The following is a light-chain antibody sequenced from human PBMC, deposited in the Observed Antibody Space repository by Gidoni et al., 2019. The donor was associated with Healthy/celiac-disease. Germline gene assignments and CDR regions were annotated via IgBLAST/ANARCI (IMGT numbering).Light chain of an antibody. CDR1: RRIGSSY. Sequence: ETMLTPSPRTPPLSPPERATPPCWATRRIGSSYLAWYQQKPGQAPRLLIYDASSRATGIPDRFSGSGSGTDFTLTISRLEPEDFAVYYCQQYSSSRWTFGGXTKVEIK. CDR2: DAS. J-gene: IGKJ4*01. CDR3: QQYSSSRWT. V-gene: IGKV3-20*01.